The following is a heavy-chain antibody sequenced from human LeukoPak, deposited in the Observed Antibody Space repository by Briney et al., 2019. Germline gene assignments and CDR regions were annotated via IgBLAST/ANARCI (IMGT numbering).Heavy chain of an antibody. Sequence: PGGSLRLSCAASGFTFSSYGMSWVRQAPGKGLEWVANIKQDGSEKYYVDSVKGRFTISRDNAKNSLYLQMNSLRAEDTAVFYCARVGTPMVTIVAPYYMGVWGKGTTVSISS. D-gene: IGHD5-18*01. CDR3: ARVGTPMVTIVAPYYMGV. J-gene: IGHJ6*03. CDR2: IKQDGSEK. CDR1: GFTFSSYG. V-gene: IGHV3-7*01.